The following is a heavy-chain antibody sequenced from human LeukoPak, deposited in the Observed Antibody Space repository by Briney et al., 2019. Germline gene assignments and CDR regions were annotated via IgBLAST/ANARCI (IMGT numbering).Heavy chain of an antibody. V-gene: IGHV5-51*01. CDR2: IYPGDSDT. Sequence: PGESLKISCKDTGYSFTRYWIAWVRQMPGKGLEWMGIIYPGDSDTRYSPSFQGQVTFSADKSISTAYLQWSSLKASDTAMYYCARSYYYGSGSYPYYFDYWGQGTLVTVSS. D-gene: IGHD3-10*01. J-gene: IGHJ4*02. CDR3: ARSYYYGSGSYPYYFDY. CDR1: GYSFTRYW.